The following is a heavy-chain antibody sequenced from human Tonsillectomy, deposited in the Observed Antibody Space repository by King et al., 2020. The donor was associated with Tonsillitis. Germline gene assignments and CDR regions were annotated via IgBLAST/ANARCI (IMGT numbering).Heavy chain of an antibody. D-gene: IGHD7-27*01. CDR3: ARGSPTGDNWYCDL. CDR2: INNRGSTI. Sequence: VQLVESGGGLVKPGGSLRLSCAASGFTLSDYFMSWIRQAPGKGLEWISYINNRGSTIHYADSVRGRFTISRDNANNSLYLQMNSLRAEDMAVYHCARGSPTGDNWYCDLWGRGTLVIVSS. J-gene: IGHJ2*01. V-gene: IGHV3-11*01. CDR1: GFTLSDYF.